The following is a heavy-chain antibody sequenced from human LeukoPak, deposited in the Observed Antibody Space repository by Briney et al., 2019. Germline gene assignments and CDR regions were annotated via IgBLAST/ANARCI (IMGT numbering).Heavy chain of an antibody. CDR3: ARDRSRDGYKGDRFDI. Sequence: SETLSLTCTVSGGSISSYYWTWIRQPPGKGLEWIGYIYYSGSTNYNPSLKSRVTISIDTSKNQFSLKLSSVTAADTAVYYCARDRSRDGYKGDRFDIWGQGTMVAVSS. J-gene: IGHJ3*02. CDR1: GGSISSYY. CDR2: IYYSGST. V-gene: IGHV4-59*12. D-gene: IGHD5-24*01.